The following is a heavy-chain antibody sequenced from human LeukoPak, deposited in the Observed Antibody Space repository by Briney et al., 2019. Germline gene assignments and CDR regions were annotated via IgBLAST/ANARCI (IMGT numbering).Heavy chain of an antibody. D-gene: IGHD3-22*01. CDR2: IKQDGSEK. CDR3: ARDPGVNYYDSSGYSFP. V-gene: IGHV3-7*01. Sequence: GGSLRLSCAASGFTFSSYWMSWVRQAPGKGLEWVANIKQDGSEKYYVDSVKGRFTISRDNAKNSLYLQMNSLRAEDTAVYYCARDPGVNYYDSSGYSFPWGQGNLVTVSS. J-gene: IGHJ5*02. CDR1: GFTFSSYW.